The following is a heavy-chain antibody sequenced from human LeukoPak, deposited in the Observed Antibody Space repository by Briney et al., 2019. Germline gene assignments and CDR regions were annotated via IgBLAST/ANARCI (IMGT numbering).Heavy chain of an antibody. CDR2: IKSKTDGGTT. J-gene: IGHJ4*02. CDR3: TTGGYGDYAFDY. Sequence: GGSLRLSCAASGFTFSDYYMSWVRQAPGKGLEWVGRIKSKTDGGTTDYAAPVKGRFTISRDDSKNTLYLQMNSLKTEDTAVYYCTTGGYGDYAFDYWGQGTLVTVSS. CDR1: GFTFSDYY. D-gene: IGHD4-17*01. V-gene: IGHV3-15*01.